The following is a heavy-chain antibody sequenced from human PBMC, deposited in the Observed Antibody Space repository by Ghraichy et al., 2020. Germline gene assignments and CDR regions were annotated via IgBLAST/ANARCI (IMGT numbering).Heavy chain of an antibody. CDR1: GFTFSDHY. J-gene: IGHJ2*01. Sequence: LSLTCAASGFTFSDHYMDWVRQAPGKGLEWVGRIRNKANSYTTEYAASVKGRFPISRDDSKNSLYLQMNSLKIDDTAVYYCARDHGYGDYVDWYFDLWGRGTLVSVSS. V-gene: IGHV3-72*01. D-gene: IGHD4-17*01. CDR3: ARDHGYGDYVDWYFDL. CDR2: IRNKANSYTT.